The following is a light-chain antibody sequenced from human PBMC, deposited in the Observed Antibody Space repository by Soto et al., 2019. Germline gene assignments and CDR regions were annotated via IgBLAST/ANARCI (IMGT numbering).Light chain of an antibody. J-gene: IGKJ2*01. CDR1: QSFSNSY. CDR2: GAS. V-gene: IGKV3-20*01. CDR3: QQYGSSPPYT. Sequence: IVLTQSPGTLSLSPGERATLSCRASQSFSNSYLAWYQQKPGQAPRLLIYGASNRATGIPDRFSGSGSGTDFTLTISRLETEDFAVYYCQQYGSSPPYTFGQGTKLEIK.